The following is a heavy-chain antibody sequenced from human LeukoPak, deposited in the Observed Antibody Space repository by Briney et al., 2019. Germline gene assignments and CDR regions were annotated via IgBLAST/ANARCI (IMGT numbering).Heavy chain of an antibody. CDR3: ARVIYSSSWSDY. D-gene: IGHD6-13*01. CDR2: INPNSGGT. Sequence: ASVKVSCKASGYTFTGYYMHWVRQAPGQGLEWMGWINPNSGGTNYAQKFQGRVTMTRDTSISTAYMELSRLRSDDTAVYYCARVIYSSSWSDYWGQGTPVTVSS. J-gene: IGHJ4*02. CDR1: GYTFTGYY. V-gene: IGHV1-2*02.